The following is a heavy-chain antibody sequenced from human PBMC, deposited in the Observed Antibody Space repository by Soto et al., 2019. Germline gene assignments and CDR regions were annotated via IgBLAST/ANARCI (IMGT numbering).Heavy chain of an antibody. CDR3: ARLGVVAATAFDY. Sequence: QLQLQESGPGLVKPSKTLSLTCTVSGGSISSSTYYWGWIRQPPGKGLEWIGYIYYSGSTYQNPSLKSRLTISVATSKTQFSRKLSSVTAADTAVYYCARLGVVAATAFDYWGQGTLVTVSP. CDR2: IYYSGST. D-gene: IGHD2-15*01. J-gene: IGHJ4*02. CDR1: GGSISSSTYY. V-gene: IGHV4-39*01.